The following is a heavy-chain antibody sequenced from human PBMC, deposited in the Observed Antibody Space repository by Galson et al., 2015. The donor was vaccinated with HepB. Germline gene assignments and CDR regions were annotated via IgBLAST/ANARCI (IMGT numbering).Heavy chain of an antibody. CDR1: GVTFSTNA. J-gene: IGHJ3*02. V-gene: IGHV1-69*13. CDR3: ARPRYCSSSICYGGFYDAFDI. CDR2: IIPIFGTA. D-gene: IGHD2-2*01. Sequence: SVKVSCKASGVTFSTNAMSWLRQAPGQGLEWMGGIIPIFGTAEYAQKFQCRLTITADESTTTSYMELIRLRSEDTSIYYCARPRYCSSSICYGGFYDAFDIGGQGTMVTVSS.